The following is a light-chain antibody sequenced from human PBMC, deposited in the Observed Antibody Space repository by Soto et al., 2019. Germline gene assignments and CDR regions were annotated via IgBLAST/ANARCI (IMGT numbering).Light chain of an antibody. V-gene: IGKV3-20*01. CDR1: QSVSSSY. Sequence: EIVLTQSPGTLSLSPGERATLSCRASQSVSSSYLAWYQQKPGKAPRLLIYGASSRATGIPDRFSGSGSGTDFTLTISRLEPEDFAVYYCKQYGSSPFTFGGGTKVEIK. J-gene: IGKJ4*01. CDR3: KQYGSSPFT. CDR2: GAS.